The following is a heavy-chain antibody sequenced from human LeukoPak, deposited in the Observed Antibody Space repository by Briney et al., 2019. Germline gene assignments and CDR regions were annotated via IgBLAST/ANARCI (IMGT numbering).Heavy chain of an antibody. J-gene: IGHJ4*02. Sequence: GGSLRLSCAASGFTFNSYWMSWVRQAPGKGLEWVANIKQDVSEKYYVDSVKGRFTISRDNAKNSLYLQMNSLRAEDTAVYYCARVRTFWGYDILTGYYLLDYWGQGTLVTVSS. D-gene: IGHD3-9*01. CDR3: ARVRTFWGYDILTGYYLLDY. V-gene: IGHV3-7*01. CDR1: GFTFNSYW. CDR2: IKQDVSEK.